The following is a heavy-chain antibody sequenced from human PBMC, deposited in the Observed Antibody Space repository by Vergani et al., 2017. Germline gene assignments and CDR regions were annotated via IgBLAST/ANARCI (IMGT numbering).Heavy chain of an antibody. CDR1: GFTFSSYW. CDR2: INSDGSST. D-gene: IGHD2-15*01. J-gene: IGHJ4*02. CDR3: ARVQCSGGSCYSNDY. Sequence: EVQLVESGGGLVQPGGSLRLSCAASGFTFSSYWMHWVRQAPGKGLVWVSRINSDGSSTSYADSVKGRFTISRDNAKNSLYLQMNSLRAEDTAVYYCARVQCSGGSCYSNDYWGQGTLVTVSS. V-gene: IGHV3-74*01.